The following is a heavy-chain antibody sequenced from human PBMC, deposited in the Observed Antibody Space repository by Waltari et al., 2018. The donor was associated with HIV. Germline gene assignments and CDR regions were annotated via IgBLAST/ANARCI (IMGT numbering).Heavy chain of an antibody. V-gene: IGHV3-74*01. D-gene: IGHD3-10*01. CDR3: AKEAGDRGYFQH. Sequence: EVQLVESGGNLVQPGGSLRLSCAVSGITFTRYWMHWVRQAPGKGLAWVSRINSDGSSIRYADSVKGRFTISRDNAKNTLYLQMNSLRDEDTAVYYCAKEAGDRGYFQHWGQGTLVTVSS. CDR2: INSDGSSI. CDR1: GITFTRYW. J-gene: IGHJ1*01.